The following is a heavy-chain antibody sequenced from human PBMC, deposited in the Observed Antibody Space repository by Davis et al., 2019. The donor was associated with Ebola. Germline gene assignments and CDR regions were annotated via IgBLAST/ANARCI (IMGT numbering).Heavy chain of an antibody. CDR3: ARVTKYYDVWSGYSPVYYYYYMDV. V-gene: IGHV4-34*01. CDR1: GGSFSGYY. CDR2: IYYSGST. D-gene: IGHD3-3*01. Sequence: PSETLSLTCAVYGGSFSGYYWGWIRQPPGKGLEWIGSIYYSGSTYYNPSLKSRVTISVDTSKNQFSLKLSSVTAADAAVYYCARVTKYYDVWSGYSPVYYYYYMDVWGKGTTVTVSS. J-gene: IGHJ6*03.